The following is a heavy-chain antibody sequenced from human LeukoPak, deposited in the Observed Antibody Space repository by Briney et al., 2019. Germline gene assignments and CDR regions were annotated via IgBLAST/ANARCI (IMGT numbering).Heavy chain of an antibody. CDR2: INGDGRDK. V-gene: IGHV3-7*01. D-gene: IGHD3-9*01. Sequence: GGSLRLSCAASGFTFSSYWMNWVRQAPGKGLEWVANINGDGRDKYYVGSVRGRFTISRDNADNALYLQMNSLRGDDTALYYCARGIDSAIDWWGQGTLVTVSS. CDR1: GFTFSSYW. J-gene: IGHJ4*02. CDR3: ARGIDSAIDW.